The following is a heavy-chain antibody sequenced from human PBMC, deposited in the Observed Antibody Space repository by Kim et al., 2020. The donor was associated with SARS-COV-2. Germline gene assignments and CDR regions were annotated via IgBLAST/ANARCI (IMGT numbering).Heavy chain of an antibody. CDR3: ARGTKYYGWGLDY. J-gene: IGHJ4*02. V-gene: IGHV1-46*04. D-gene: IGHD3-10*01. Sequence: YAQALQGRVTVARDTTTSRVYVELSSLRCEDTAVYYCARGTKYYGWGLDYWGQGTLVTVSS.